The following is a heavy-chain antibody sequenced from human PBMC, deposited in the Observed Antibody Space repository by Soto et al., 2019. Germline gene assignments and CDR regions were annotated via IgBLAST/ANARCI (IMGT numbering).Heavy chain of an antibody. V-gene: IGHV3-74*01. CDR1: GFTFSKYW. D-gene: IGHD3-9*01. CDR3: ARDMTGADDY. CDR2: IDPYDTGI. J-gene: IGHJ4*02. Sequence: EVHLVESGGGLVQPGGSLRLSCAASGFTFSKYWFHWVRQAPGKGLMWVSRIDPYDTGITYADSVKGRFTIPRDNARNTLYLQMDSLTAEDTAVYYCARDMTGADDYLGQGTLVTVSS.